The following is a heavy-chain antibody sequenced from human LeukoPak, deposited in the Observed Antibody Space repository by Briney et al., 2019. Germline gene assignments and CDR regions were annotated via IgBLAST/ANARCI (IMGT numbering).Heavy chain of an antibody. D-gene: IGHD6-6*01. CDR2: TNSDGSST. Sequence: GGSLRLACAASGFTFSSYWMHWVRQAPGKGLVWLSRTNSDGSSTSYADSVKGRFTISRDNAKNTLYLQMNSLRAEDTAVYYCARGGWYSSSTWGYWGQGTLVTVSS. V-gene: IGHV3-74*01. CDR1: GFTFSSYW. CDR3: ARGGWYSSSTWGY. J-gene: IGHJ4*02.